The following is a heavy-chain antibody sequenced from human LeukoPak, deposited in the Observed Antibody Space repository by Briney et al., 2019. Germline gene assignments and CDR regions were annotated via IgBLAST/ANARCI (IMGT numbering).Heavy chain of an antibody. V-gene: IGHV1-2*02. CDR3: ARAYGDNSIDHFQH. D-gene: IGHD4-23*01. Sequence: ASVKVSCKASGYTFIDYYIHWVRQAPGQGLEWMGWINPYSGGTNYAQKFQGRVTMTGDTSISTTYMELSSLRSDDTAVYYCARAYGDNSIDHFQHWGRGTLVTVSS. CDR1: GYTFIDYY. J-gene: IGHJ1*01. CDR2: INPYSGGT.